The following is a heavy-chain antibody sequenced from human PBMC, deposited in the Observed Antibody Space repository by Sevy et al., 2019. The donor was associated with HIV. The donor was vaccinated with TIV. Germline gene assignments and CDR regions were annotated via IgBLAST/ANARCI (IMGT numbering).Heavy chain of an antibody. Sequence: ASVKVSCKASGYTFTSYGISWVRQAPGQGLEWMGWIGAYNGNTNYAQKLQGRVTMTTDTSTSTAYMELRSLRSDDTAVYYCARDLWYYDILTGYYPTPYYYYYYGMDVWGQGTTVTVSS. D-gene: IGHD3-9*01. CDR3: ARDLWYYDILTGYYPTPYYYYYYGMDV. V-gene: IGHV1-18*01. CDR2: IGAYNGNT. J-gene: IGHJ6*02. CDR1: GYTFTSYG.